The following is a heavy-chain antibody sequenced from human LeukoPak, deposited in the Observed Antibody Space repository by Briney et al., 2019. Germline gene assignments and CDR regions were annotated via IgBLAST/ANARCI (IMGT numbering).Heavy chain of an antibody. CDR1: GFTFSSYG. CDR2: IWYDGSNI. V-gene: IGHV3-33*01. D-gene: IGHD5-18*01. Sequence: GGSLRLSCAASGFTFSSYGMHWVRQAPGKGLEWVAVIWYDGSNIYYADSVKGRFTISRDNSKNTLYLQMNSLRAEDTAVYYCARDAAAMVIRDYFDYWGQGTLVTVSS. J-gene: IGHJ4*02. CDR3: ARDAAAMVIRDYFDY.